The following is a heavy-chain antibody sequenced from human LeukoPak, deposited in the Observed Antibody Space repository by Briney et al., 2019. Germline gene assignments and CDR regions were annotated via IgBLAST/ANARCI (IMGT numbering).Heavy chain of an antibody. Sequence: GGSLRLSCAASGFSFSTSSMSWVRQTRWKGLEWISYIRGSSTTIYYADSVKGRFTISRDNARNSLYLQMNDLRAEDTGVYFCARDARSHCGTDACYGPYFDYWGQGSLVTVSS. CDR3: ARDARSHCGTDACYGPYFDY. V-gene: IGHV3-48*01. J-gene: IGHJ4*02. CDR1: GFSFSTSS. CDR2: IRGSSTTI. D-gene: IGHD2-2*01.